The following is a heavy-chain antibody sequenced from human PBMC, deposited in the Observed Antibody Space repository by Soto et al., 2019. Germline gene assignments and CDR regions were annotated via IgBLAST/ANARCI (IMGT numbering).Heavy chain of an antibody. CDR1: GGTFSSYA. J-gene: IGHJ6*02. Sequence: GASVKVSCKASGGTFSSYAISWVRQAPGQGLEWMGGLIPIFGTANYAQTFQGRVTITADESTSTAYMELSSLRSEDTAVYYCAGDQGGIAASTYYYYGMDVWGQGTTVTVSS. CDR3: AGDQGGIAASTYYYYGMDV. CDR2: LIPIFGTA. V-gene: IGHV1-69*13. D-gene: IGHD6-13*01.